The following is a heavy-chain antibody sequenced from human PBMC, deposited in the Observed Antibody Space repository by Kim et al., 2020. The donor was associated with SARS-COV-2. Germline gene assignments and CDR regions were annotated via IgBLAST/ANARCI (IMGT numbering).Heavy chain of an antibody. Sequence: SETLSLTCAVYGGSFSGYYWSWIRQPPGKGLEWFGEINHIGSTNYNPSLKSRVTISVDTSKNQFSLKLSSVTAADTAVYYCARVRYGYYYGMDVWGQGTTVTVSS. J-gene: IGHJ6*02. V-gene: IGHV4-34*01. CDR3: ARVRYGYYYGMDV. CDR2: INHIGST. CDR1: GGSFSGYY. D-gene: IGHD5-18*01.